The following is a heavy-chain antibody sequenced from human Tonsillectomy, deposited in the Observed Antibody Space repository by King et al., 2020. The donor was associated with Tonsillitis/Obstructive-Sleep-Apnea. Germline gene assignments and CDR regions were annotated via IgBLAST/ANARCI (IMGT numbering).Heavy chain of an antibody. J-gene: IGHJ4*02. Sequence: HVQLVESGGGVVQPGRSLRLSFAASVFIFRSYGMHWVRQAPGKGLACVAVIWYDGSNEYYADSVKGRFTISRDNSKNMLCLQMNSLRAEDTAVYLCARPTVDIVATSGVALAYWGQGTLVTVSS. CDR1: VFIFRSYG. D-gene: IGHD5-12*01. V-gene: IGHV3-33*01. CDR3: ARPTVDIVATSGVALAY. CDR2: IWYDGSNE.